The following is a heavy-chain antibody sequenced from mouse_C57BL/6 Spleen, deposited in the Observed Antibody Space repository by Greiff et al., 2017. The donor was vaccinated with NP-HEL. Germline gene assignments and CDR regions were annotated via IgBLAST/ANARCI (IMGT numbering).Heavy chain of an antibody. CDR3: TRDETWYAMGY. Sequence: EVKLVESEGGLVQPGSSMKLSCTASGFTFSDYYMAWVRQVPEKGLEWVANINYDGSSTYYLDSLKSRFIISRDNAKNILYLQMSSLKSEDTATYYCTRDETWYAMGYWGQGTSVTVSS. CDR2: INYDGSST. V-gene: IGHV5-16*01. J-gene: IGHJ4*01. CDR1: GFTFSDYY.